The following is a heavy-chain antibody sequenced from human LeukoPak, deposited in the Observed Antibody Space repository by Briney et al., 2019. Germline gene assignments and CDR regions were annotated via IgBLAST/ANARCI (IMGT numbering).Heavy chain of an antibody. D-gene: IGHD6-13*01. CDR3: AKDRASSGSWYQGDY. Sequence: GGSLRLSCAASGFTFSSYGMTWVRQAPGKGLEWVSAISGSGGSTYYTDSVKGRFTISRDNSKNTLYLQMNSLRVEDTAVYCCAKDRASSGSWYQGDYWGQGTLVTVSS. CDR1: GFTFSSYG. CDR2: ISGSGGST. J-gene: IGHJ4*02. V-gene: IGHV3-23*01.